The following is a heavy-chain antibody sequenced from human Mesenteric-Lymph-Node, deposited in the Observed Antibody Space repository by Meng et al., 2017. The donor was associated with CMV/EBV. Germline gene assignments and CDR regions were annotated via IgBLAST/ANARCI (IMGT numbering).Heavy chain of an antibody. Sequence: SLNISCAASGFTVSSNYMSWVRQAPGKGLEWVSVIYSGGSTYYADSVKGRFTISRDNSKNTLYLQMNSLRAEDTAVYYCARVSEYSSSSIYYYYYYGMDVWGQGTTVTVSS. V-gene: IGHV3-53*01. CDR2: IYSGGST. J-gene: IGHJ6*02. CDR3: ARVSEYSSSSIYYYYYYGMDV. D-gene: IGHD6-6*01. CDR1: GFTVSSNY.